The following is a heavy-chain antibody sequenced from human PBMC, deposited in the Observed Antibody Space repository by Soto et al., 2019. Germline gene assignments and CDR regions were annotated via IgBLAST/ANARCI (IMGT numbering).Heavy chain of an antibody. D-gene: IGHD2-15*01. J-gene: IGHJ3*02. CDR2: ISYDGSNK. V-gene: IGHV3-30-3*01. Sequence: QVQLVESGGGVVQPGRSLRLSCAAYGCTFSSDAMHWVRQAPGKGLEWVAVISYDGSNKYYADSVKGRFTISRDNSKNTLYLQMNSLRAEDTAVYYCARVWCSGGNCENAFDIWGQGTMVTASS. CDR1: GCTFSSDA. CDR3: ARVWCSGGNCENAFDI.